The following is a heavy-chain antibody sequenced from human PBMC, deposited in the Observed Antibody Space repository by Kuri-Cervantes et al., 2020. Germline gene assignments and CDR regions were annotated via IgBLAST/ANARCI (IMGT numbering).Heavy chain of an antibody. Sequence: ASVKVSCKASGYTFTSYDINWVRQATGQGLEWMGWMNPNSGNTGYAQKFQGRVTMTRNTSISTAYMELSSLRSEDTAVYYCACYGDYGPAVGFDPWGQGTLVTVSS. V-gene: IGHV1-8*01. J-gene: IGHJ5*02. CDR2: MNPNSGNT. CDR1: GYTFTSYD. D-gene: IGHD4-17*01. CDR3: ACYGDYGPAVGFDP.